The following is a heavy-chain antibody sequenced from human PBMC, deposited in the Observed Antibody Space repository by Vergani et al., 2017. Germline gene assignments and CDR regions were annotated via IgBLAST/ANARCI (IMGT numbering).Heavy chain of an antibody. CDR2: ISWNSGSI. V-gene: IGHV3-9*01. CDR3: AKEGKNYYGMDV. Sequence: EVQLVESGGGLVQPGGSLRLSCAASGFTFDDYAMHWVRQAPGKGLEWVSGISWNSGSIGYADSVKGRFTISRDNAKNSLYLQMNSLRAEDTALYYCAKEGKNYYGMDVWGQGTTVTVSS. CDR1: GFTFDDYA. D-gene: IGHD3-10*01. J-gene: IGHJ6*02.